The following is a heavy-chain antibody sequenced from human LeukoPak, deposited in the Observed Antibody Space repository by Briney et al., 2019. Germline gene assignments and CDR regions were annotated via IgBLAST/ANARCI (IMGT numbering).Heavy chain of an antibody. CDR3: ARDAYIGKKGELPTSQKTTYYYYYYMDV. CDR1: GFTFSSYG. V-gene: IGHV3-23*01. Sequence: GGSLRLSCAASGFTFSSYGMSWVRQAPGKGLEWVSAISGSGGSTYYADSVKGRFTISRDNAKNSLYLQMNSLRAEDTAVYYCARDAYIGKKGELPTSQKTTYYYYYYMDVWGKGTTVTISS. CDR2: ISGSGGST. J-gene: IGHJ6*03. D-gene: IGHD1-14*01.